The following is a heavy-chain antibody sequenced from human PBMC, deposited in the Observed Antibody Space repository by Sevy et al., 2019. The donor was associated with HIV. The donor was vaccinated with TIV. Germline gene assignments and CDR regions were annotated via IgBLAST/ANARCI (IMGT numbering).Heavy chain of an antibody. D-gene: IGHD6-19*01. CDR2: INHSGST. V-gene: IGHV4-34*01. CDR3: ARVLGVAVAGRSYYLHYGLDV. CDR1: GTSFSGFY. Sequence: SETLSLTCAVYGTSFSGFYWSWIRQPPGKGLEWIGEINHSGSTNYNPSLKSRVTISLDTSKNQFSLKLSSVTAADTAVYYCARVLGVAVAGRSYYLHYGLDVWGQGTTVTVSS. J-gene: IGHJ6*02.